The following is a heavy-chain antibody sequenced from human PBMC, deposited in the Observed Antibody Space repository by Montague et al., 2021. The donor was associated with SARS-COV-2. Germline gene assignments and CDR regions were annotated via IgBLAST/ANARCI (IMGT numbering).Heavy chain of an antibody. CDR3: ARHRANAGSFDI. CDR1: GGSITVSRYD. D-gene: IGHD1-1*01. Sequence: SETLSLTCTVSGGSITVSRYDWGWIRQPPGKGLEWIGSVHYTGTTSYNESLKGRLTISVDTSENQFSPRMTSVTASDTAVYYYARHRANAGSFDIWGHGTLVTVSS. V-gene: IGHV4-39*01. J-gene: IGHJ3*02. CDR2: VHYTGTT.